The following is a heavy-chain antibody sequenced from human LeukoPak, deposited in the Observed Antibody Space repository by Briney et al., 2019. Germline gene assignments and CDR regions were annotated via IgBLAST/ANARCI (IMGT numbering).Heavy chain of an antibody. D-gene: IGHD3-22*01. J-gene: IGHJ4*02. CDR2: IKQDGSNK. CDR3: AKDHSSGYYYIDY. Sequence: GGSLRLSCAASGFTFSSYWMSWVRQAPGKGLEWVANIKQDGSNKYYADSVKGRFTISRDNSKNTLYLQMNSLRAEDTAVYYCAKDHSSGYYYIDYWGQGTLVTVSS. CDR1: GFTFSSYW. V-gene: IGHV3-7*01.